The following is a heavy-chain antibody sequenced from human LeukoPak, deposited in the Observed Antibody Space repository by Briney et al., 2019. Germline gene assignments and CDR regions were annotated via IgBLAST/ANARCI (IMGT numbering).Heavy chain of an antibody. CDR1: GYTFTGYY. CDR3: ARGAYVWGRQSGDAFDI. V-gene: IGHV1-2*02. D-gene: IGHD3-16*01. CDR2: INPNSGGT. Sequence: GASVKVSCKASGYTFTGYYMHWVRQAPGRGLEWMGWINPNSGGTNYAQKFQGRVTMTRDTSISTAYMELSRLRSDDTAVYYCARGAYVWGRQSGDAFDIWGQGTMVTVSS. J-gene: IGHJ3*02.